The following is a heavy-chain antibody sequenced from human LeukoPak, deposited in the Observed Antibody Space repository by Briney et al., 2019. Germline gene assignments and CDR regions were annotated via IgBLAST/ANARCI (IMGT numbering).Heavy chain of an antibody. Sequence: GGSLRLSCVASGFTFSSYAVSWVRQAPGKGLEWVSSISGSGGHTYYVDSVKGRFTISRDNSKNILYLQMNSLRAEDTAVYYCAKDLSSSHVSEYFDYWGQGTLVTVSS. J-gene: IGHJ4*02. D-gene: IGHD6-6*01. CDR2: ISGSGGHT. CDR1: GFTFSSYA. V-gene: IGHV3-23*01. CDR3: AKDLSSSHVSEYFDY.